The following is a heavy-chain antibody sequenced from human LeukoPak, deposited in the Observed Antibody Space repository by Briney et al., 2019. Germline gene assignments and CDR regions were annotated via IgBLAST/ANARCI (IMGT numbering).Heavy chain of an antibody. CDR3: ARVKESYISTPFDS. J-gene: IGHJ4*02. CDR2: IRQDGSGQ. D-gene: IGHD6-13*01. CDR1: GFTFSTYC. Sequence: QPGGSLRLSCAASGFTFSTYCMTWVRQAPGKGLEWVANIRQDGSGQYYVDSVKGRFTISRDNAKNSLYLQMNGLRVEDTAVYYCARVKESYISTPFDSWGQGTLVTVSS. V-gene: IGHV3-7*01.